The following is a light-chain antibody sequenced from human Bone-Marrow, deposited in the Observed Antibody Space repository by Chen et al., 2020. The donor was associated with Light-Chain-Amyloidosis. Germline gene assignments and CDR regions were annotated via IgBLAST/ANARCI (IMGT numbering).Light chain of an antibody. CDR2: STS. J-gene: IGKJ1*01. V-gene: IGKV1-39*01. CDR3: LQSYSSPRT. CDR1: ESINYY. Sequence: DIPMPHSPSSLSASVGDRVTITCRASESINYYLNWFQQKPGKAPNLLIYSTSKLQRGVPSRFSGSGSGTDYTLTISSLQPEDFATYYCLQSYSSPRTFGQGTKVEIK.